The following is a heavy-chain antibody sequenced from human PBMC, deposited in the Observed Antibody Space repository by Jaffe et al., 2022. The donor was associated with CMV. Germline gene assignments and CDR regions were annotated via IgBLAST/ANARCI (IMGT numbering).Heavy chain of an antibody. Sequence: QVQLQESGPGLVKPSETLSLTCTVSGGSISSYYWSWIRQPPGKGLEWIGYIYYSGSTNYNPSLKSRVTISVDTSKNQFSLKLSSVTAADTAVYYCARDRGFWSGYWGFDPWGQGTLVTVSS. CDR3: ARDRGFWSGYWGFDP. D-gene: IGHD3-3*01. CDR1: GGSISSYY. CDR2: IYYSGST. V-gene: IGHV4-59*01. J-gene: IGHJ5*02.